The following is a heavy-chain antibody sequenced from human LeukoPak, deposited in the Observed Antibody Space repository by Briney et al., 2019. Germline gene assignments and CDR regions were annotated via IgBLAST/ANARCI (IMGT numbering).Heavy chain of an antibody. CDR2: ISRTSSNV. CDR3: ARADYYFDY. V-gene: IGHV3-48*02. J-gene: IGHJ4*02. CDR1: GFTFTTYS. Sequence: GGSLRLSCAASGFTFTTYSMNWVRQAPGKGLEWVSYISRTSSNVYYADSVKGQFTISRDNAKNSLYLQMHSLRDEDTAVYYCARADYYFDYWGQGSLVTVSS.